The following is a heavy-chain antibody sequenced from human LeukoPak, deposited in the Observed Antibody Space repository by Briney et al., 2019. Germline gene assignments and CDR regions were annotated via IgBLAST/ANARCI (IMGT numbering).Heavy chain of an antibody. CDR2: IRSKAYGGTT. V-gene: IGHV3-49*04. J-gene: IGHJ4*02. Sequence: GGSLRLSCTASGFTFGDYAMNWVRQAPGKGLEWVGFIRSKAYGGTTEYAASVKGRFTISRDDSKSIAYLQMNSLKTEDTAVYYCTRDRGYGYFDFWGQGTLVTVSS. CDR3: TRDRGYGYFDF. CDR1: GFTFGDYA. D-gene: IGHD3-10*01.